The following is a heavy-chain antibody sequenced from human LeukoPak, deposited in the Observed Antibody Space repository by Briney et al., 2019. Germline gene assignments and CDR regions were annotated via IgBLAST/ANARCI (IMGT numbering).Heavy chain of an antibody. CDR3: ARSDGIAAAGPFDY. J-gene: IGHJ4*02. CDR1: GFTFSNYW. Sequence: PGGSLRLSCAASGFTFSNYWMSWVRQAPGKGLEWVANIKQDGSEKYYVDSVKGRFTISRDNSKNTLYLQMNSLRAEDTAVYYCARSDGIAAAGPFDYWGQGTLVTVSS. V-gene: IGHV3-7*05. CDR2: IKQDGSEK. D-gene: IGHD6-13*01.